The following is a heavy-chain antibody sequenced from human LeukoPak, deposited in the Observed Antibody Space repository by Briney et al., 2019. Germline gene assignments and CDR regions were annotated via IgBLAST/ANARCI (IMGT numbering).Heavy chain of an antibody. Sequence: PGGSLRLSCAASGFTFSDYSMNWVRQAPGEGLEDLSYINSYGRTTWYAASAKGRLTASRDNAKNSLYLQMNSLRVEDTAVYYCASRSINWYRGNNGSAPWGEGTPVTVSS. J-gene: IGHJ5*02. V-gene: IGHV3-48*01. CDR3: ASRSINWYRGNNGSAP. CDR2: INSYGRTT. D-gene: IGHD6-13*01. CDR1: GFTFSDYS.